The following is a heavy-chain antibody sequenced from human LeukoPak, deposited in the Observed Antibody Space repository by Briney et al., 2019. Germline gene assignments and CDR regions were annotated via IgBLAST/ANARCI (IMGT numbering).Heavy chain of an antibody. CDR2: IYYSGST. CDR1: GGSISSGDYY. CDR3: ARDTDMVRGVIKRAFDI. V-gene: IGHV4-30-4*08. D-gene: IGHD3-10*01. J-gene: IGHJ3*02. Sequence: SQTLSLTCTVSGGSISSGDYYWSWIRQPPGKGLEWIGYIYYSGSTYYNPSLKSRVTISVDTSKNQFSLKLSSVTAADTAVYYCARDTDMVRGVIKRAFDIWGQGTIVTVSS.